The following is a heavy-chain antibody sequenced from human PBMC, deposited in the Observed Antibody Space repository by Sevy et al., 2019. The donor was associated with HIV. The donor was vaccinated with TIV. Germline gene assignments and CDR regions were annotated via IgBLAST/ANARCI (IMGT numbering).Heavy chain of an antibody. CDR1: GFTFSSYD. V-gene: IGHV3-48*03. D-gene: IGHD3-22*01. Sequence: VGSLRLSCTASGFTFSSYDMNWVRQAPGKGLEWVSKISSSGSSIYYADSVKGRFTISRDNAKNSLNLQMNSLRAEDTALYYCVRNGGAYDTGFDPWGQGTLVTVSS. CDR2: ISSSGSSI. CDR3: VRNGGAYDTGFDP. J-gene: IGHJ5*02.